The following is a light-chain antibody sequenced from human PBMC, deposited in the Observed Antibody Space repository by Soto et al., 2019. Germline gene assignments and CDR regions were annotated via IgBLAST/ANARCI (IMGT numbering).Light chain of an antibody. CDR3: LQATHWPHT. CDR1: QSLLHSNGYNY. J-gene: IGKJ2*01. V-gene: IGKV2-30*02. CDR2: QVS. Sequence: DIVMTQSPLSLPVTPGEPASISCRSSQSLLHSNGYNYLIWFQQRPGQSPRRLIYQVSNRDSGVPDRFSGSGSVTDFTLKISRVEAEDVGVYYCLQATHWPHTFGQGTKVDIK.